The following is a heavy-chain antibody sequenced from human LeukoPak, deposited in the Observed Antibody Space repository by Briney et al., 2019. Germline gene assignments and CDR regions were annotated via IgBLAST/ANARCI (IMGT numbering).Heavy chain of an antibody. D-gene: IGHD2-2*02. V-gene: IGHV1-18*01. Sequence: GASVTVSFKASGYTFTSYGISWVRQAPGQGREWMGWISAYNGNTNYAQKLQGRVTITTDTSTSTAYMELRSLRSDDTAVYYCARFTRPAAIRGANWFDPWGQGTLVTVSS. CDR1: GYTFTSYG. J-gene: IGHJ5*02. CDR3: ARFTRPAAIRGANWFDP. CDR2: ISAYNGNT.